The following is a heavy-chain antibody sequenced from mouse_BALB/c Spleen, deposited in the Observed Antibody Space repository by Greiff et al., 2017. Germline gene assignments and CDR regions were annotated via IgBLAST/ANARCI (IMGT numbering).Heavy chain of an antibody. D-gene: IGHD1-1*01. CDR2: IDPENGDT. CDR1: GFNIKDYY. CDR3: ARWGVITTVVATRYFDV. J-gene: IGHJ1*01. V-gene: IGHV14-4*02. Sequence: EVQLQQSGAELVRSGASVKLSCTASGFNIKDYYMHWVKQRPEQGLEWIGWIDPENGDTEYAPKFQGKATFTADTSSNTAYMQLSSLTSEDSAVYYCARWGVITTVVATRYFDVWGAGTTVTVSS.